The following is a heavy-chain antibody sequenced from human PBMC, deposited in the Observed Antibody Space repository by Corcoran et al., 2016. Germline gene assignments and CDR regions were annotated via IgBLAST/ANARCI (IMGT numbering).Heavy chain of an antibody. V-gene: IGHV1-69*01. J-gene: IGHJ3*02. CDR1: GGTFSSYA. Sequence: QVQLVQSGAEGKKPGSSVKVSCKASGGTFSSYAISWVRQAPGQGLEWMGGIIPIFGTANYAQKFQGRVTITADESTSPAYMELSSLRSEDTAVDYCAGGGRWYSPVGAFDIWGQGTMVTGSS. CDR2: IIPIFGTA. D-gene: IGHD2-15*01. CDR3: AGGGRWYSPVGAFDI.